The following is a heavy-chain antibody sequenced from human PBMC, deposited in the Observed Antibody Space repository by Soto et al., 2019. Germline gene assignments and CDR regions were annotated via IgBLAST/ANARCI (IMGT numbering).Heavy chain of an antibody. CDR3: ARLDGRLPLGELSLYHIYYYGMDV. CDR1: GGCISSYY. J-gene: IGHJ6*02. V-gene: IGHV4-59*01. Sequence: XASLSLTCTVCGGCISSYYGSGIRQPPGKGLEWIGYIYYSVSTNYNPSLKSRVTISVDTSKNQFSLKLSSVTAADTAVYYCARLDGRLPLGELSLYHIYYYGMDVWGQGTTVTVT. CDR2: IYYSVST. D-gene: IGHD3-16*02.